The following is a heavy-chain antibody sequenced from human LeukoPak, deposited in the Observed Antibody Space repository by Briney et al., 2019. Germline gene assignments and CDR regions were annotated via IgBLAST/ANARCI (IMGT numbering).Heavy chain of an antibody. J-gene: IGHJ4*02. Sequence: GGSLRLSCAASGFTFSSYGMHWVRQAPGKGLEWVAFIRYDGSNKYYADSVKGRFTISRDNSKNTLYLQMNSLRAEDTAVYYCAKDRRPQASWYGGHFDYWGQGTLVTVSS. CDR3: AKDRRPQASWYGGHFDY. CDR1: GFTFSSYG. CDR2: IRYDGSNK. V-gene: IGHV3-30*02. D-gene: IGHD6-13*01.